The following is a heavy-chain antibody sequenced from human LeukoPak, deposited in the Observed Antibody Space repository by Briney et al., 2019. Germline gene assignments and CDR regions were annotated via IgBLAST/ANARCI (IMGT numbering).Heavy chain of an antibody. CDR1: GYTRTELS. J-gene: IGHJ4*02. CDR2: FDPEDGET. CDR3: ATERLDYGDYLRPLGY. D-gene: IGHD4-17*01. Sequence: GASVKGSCKVSGYTRTELSMQWVRQAPGKGLEWMGGFDPEDGETIYAQKFQGRVTMTEDTSTDTAYMELSSLRSEDTAVYYCATERLDYGDYLRPLGYWGQGTLVTVSS. V-gene: IGHV1-24*01.